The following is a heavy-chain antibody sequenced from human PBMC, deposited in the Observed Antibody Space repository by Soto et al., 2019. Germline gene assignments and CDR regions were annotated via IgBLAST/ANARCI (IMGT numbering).Heavy chain of an antibody. CDR2: INAGNGNT. V-gene: IGHV1-3*01. CDR3: ARGGPGYSSRRYYFDY. CDR1: GYTFTSYA. J-gene: IGHJ4*02. Sequence: ASVKVSCKASGYTFTSYAMHWVRQAPGQRLEWMGWINAGNGNTKYSQKFQGRVTITRDTSASTAYMELSSLRSEDTAVYYCARGGPGYSSRRYYFDYWGQGTLVTVSS. D-gene: IGHD6-13*01.